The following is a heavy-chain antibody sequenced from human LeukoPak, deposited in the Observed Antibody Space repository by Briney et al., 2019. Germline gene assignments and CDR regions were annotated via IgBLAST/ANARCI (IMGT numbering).Heavy chain of an antibody. CDR1: GYTFTSYD. V-gene: IGHV1-2*02. J-gene: IGHJ4*02. CDR3: ARDGGDIVVVTAISFDI. CDR2: INPNSGDT. Sequence: ASVKVSCKASGYTFTSYDINWVRQATGQGLEWMGWINPNSGDTNYAQKFQGRVTMTRDTSISTAYMELSRLRSDDTAVYYCARDGGDIVVVTAISFDIWGQGTLVTVSS. D-gene: IGHD2-21*02.